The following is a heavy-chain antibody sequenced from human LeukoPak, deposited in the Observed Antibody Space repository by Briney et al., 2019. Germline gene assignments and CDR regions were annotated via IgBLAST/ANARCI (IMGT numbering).Heavy chain of an antibody. CDR3: ARVALYSSGWSPKDY. CDR2: INPNSGGT. J-gene: IGHJ4*02. Sequence: ASVKVSCKASGYTFTGYYMHWVRQAPGQGLEWMGWINPNSGGTNYAQKFQGRATMTRDTSISTAYMELSGLRSDDTAVYYCARVALYSSGWSPKDYWGQGTLVTVSS. D-gene: IGHD6-19*01. V-gene: IGHV1-2*02. CDR1: GYTFTGYY.